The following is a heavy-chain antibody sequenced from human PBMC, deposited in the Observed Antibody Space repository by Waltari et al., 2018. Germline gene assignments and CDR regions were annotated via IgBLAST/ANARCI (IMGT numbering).Heavy chain of an antibody. Sequence: EVQLVESGGGLMQPGGSLRLSCAASGFTVSNNYMSWVRQAPGKGLEWVSVIYSGGTTHYADSVKGRFTISRDNSKNTLYLQMNSLRAEDTAVYYCARGGYYDSTSGRYAFDIWGQGTMVTVSS. CDR3: ARGGYYDSTSGRYAFDI. D-gene: IGHD3-22*01. V-gene: IGHV3-53*01. CDR1: GFTVSNNY. J-gene: IGHJ3*02. CDR2: IYSGGTT.